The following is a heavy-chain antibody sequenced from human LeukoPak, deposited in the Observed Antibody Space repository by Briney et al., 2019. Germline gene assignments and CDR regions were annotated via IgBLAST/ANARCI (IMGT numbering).Heavy chain of an antibody. J-gene: IGHJ6*03. V-gene: IGHV4-34*01. CDR2: INHSGST. CDR3: ARGPEVGAKAFYYYYYMDV. Sequence: SETLSLTCAVYGGSFSGYHWSWIRQPPGKGLEWIGEINHSGSTNYNPSLKSRVTISVDTSKNQFSLKLSSVTAADTAVYYCARGPEVGAKAFYYYYYMDVWGKGTTVTVSS. CDR1: GGSFSGYH. D-gene: IGHD1-26*01.